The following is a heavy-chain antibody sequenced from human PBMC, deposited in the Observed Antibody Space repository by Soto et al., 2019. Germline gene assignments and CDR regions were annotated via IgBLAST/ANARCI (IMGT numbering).Heavy chain of an antibody. CDR1: GFTFSSSA. CDR2: ISGNGDTT. D-gene: IGHD2-2*01. J-gene: IGHJ1*01. V-gene: IGHV3-23*01. Sequence: EVQLLESGGGLVQPGGSLRLSCAASGFTFSSSAMSWVRQAPGKGLDWVSAISGNGDTTYYADSVKGRLTISRDISKNTMYLQMNGVRAVDMAVYYCAKIRSDDLGSTTFQHWGQGTLVTVSS. CDR3: AKIRSDDLGSTTFQH.